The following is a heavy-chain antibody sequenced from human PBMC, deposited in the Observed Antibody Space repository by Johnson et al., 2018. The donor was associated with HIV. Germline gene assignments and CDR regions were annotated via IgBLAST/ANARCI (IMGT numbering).Heavy chain of an antibody. Sequence: VQLVESGGGVVQPGRSLRLSCAASGFTFSTYGMHWVRRAPGKGLEWVANIKEDGSEKYYVDSVKGRFTISRDNAKNSLYLQMSRLRAEDTAVYYCARDSVGSPSAFDIWGQGTMVTVSS. CDR3: ARDSVGSPSAFDI. V-gene: IGHV3-7*01. J-gene: IGHJ3*02. CDR1: GFTFSTYG. D-gene: IGHD3-10*01. CDR2: IKEDGSEK.